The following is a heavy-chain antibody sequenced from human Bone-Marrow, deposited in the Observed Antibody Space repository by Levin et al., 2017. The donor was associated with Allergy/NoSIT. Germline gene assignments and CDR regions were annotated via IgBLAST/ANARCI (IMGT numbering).Heavy chain of an antibody. V-gene: IGHV5-51*01. J-gene: IGHJ3*02. D-gene: IGHD6-19*01. CDR2: IYPGDSDT. CDR3: AKAHSSGWYGVNDAFDI. CDR1: GYSFTSYW. Sequence: ASVKVSCKGSGYSFTSYWIGWVRQMPGKGLEWMGIIYPGDSDTRYSPSFQGQVTISADKSISTAYLQWSSLKASDTAMYYCAKAHSSGWYGVNDAFDIWGQGTMVTVSS.